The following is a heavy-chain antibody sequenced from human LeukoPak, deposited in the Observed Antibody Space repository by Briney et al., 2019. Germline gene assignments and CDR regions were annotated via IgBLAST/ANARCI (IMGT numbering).Heavy chain of an antibody. D-gene: IGHD3-16*02. V-gene: IGHV3-49*03. CDR3: TRDSIGGVISDY. Sequence: GGSLRLSCAASGFTFSYWMSWFRQAPGKGLEWVGFIRSKAYGGTTEYAASVKGRFTISRDDFKSIAYLQMNSLKTEDTAVYYCTRDSIGGVISDYWGQGTLVTVSS. CDR1: GFTFSYW. CDR2: IRSKAYGGTT. J-gene: IGHJ4*02.